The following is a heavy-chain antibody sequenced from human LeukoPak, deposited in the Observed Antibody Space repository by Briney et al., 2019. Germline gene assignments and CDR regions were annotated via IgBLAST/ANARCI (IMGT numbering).Heavy chain of an antibody. CDR3: ARGGQLLTSDSDY. V-gene: IGHV1-18*01. J-gene: IGHJ4*02. Sequence: QKFQGRVTMTTDTSTSIAYMELRSLRSDDTAVYYCARGGQLLTSDSDYWGQGTLVTVSS. D-gene: IGHD4-23*01.